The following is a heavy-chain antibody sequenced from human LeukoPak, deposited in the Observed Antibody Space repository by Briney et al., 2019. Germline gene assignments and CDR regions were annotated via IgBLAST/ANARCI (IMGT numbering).Heavy chain of an antibody. J-gene: IGHJ4*02. CDR2: IIPIFGTA. D-gene: IGHD1-7*01. Sequence: SVKVSCKASGGTFSSYAISWVRQAPGQGLEWMGGIIPIFGTANYAQKFQGRVTITTDESMSTAYMELSSLRSEDTAVYYCARGEQLGELEFDYWGQGTLVTVSS. CDR1: GGTFSSYA. V-gene: IGHV1-69*05. CDR3: ARGEQLGELEFDY.